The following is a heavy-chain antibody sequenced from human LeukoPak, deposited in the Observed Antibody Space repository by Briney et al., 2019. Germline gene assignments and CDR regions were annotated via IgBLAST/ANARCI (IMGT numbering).Heavy chain of an antibody. V-gene: IGHV4-59*08. D-gene: IGHD5-18*01. Sequence: SETLSLTCAVYGGSFSGYYWSWIRQPPGKGLEWIGYIYYSGSTNYNPSLKSRVTISVDTSKNQFSLKLSSVTAADTAVYYCARQVLVDTAFDYWGQGTLVTVSS. CDR1: GGSFSGYY. CDR3: ARQVLVDTAFDY. CDR2: IYYSGST. J-gene: IGHJ4*02.